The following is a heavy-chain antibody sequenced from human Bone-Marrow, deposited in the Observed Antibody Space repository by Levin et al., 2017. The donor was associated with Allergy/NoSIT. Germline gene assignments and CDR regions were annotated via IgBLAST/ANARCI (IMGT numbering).Heavy chain of an antibody. CDR3: ARGEGWFDP. V-gene: IGHV3-7*01. CDR2: IKPDGYEK. J-gene: IGHJ5*02. Sequence: QAGGSLRLSCAGSGFTFSGYWMSWVRQAPGRGLEWVANIKPDGYEKSYVDSVKGRFTISRDDTKKSLFLQMNSLRVEDTAIYYCARGEGWFDPWGQGTLAIVSS. CDR1: GFTFSGYW.